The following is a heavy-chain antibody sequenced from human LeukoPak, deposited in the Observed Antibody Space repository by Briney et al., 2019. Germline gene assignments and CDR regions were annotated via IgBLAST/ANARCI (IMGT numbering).Heavy chain of an antibody. D-gene: IGHD3-3*01. Sequence: PGGSLRLSCAASGFTVSSNYMSWVRQAPGKGLEWVSVIYSGGSTYYADSVKGRFTISRDNSKNTPYLQMNSLRAEDTAVYYCARGRRFLEPIAYWGQGTLVTVSS. CDR3: ARGRRFLEPIAY. CDR1: GFTVSSNY. CDR2: IYSGGST. J-gene: IGHJ4*02. V-gene: IGHV3-66*01.